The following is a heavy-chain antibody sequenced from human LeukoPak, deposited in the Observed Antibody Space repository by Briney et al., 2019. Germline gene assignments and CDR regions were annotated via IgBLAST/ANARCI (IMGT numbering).Heavy chain of an antibody. CDR3: AKSDYYDSSGYNL. Sequence: GGSLRLSCAASGFTFSSYAMSWVRQAPGKGLEWVSAISGSGGSTYYADSVKGRFTIPRDNSKNTLYLQMNSLRAEDTAVYYCAKSDYYDSSGYNLWGQGTLVTVSS. V-gene: IGHV3-23*01. CDR1: GFTFSSYA. CDR2: ISGSGGST. J-gene: IGHJ4*02. D-gene: IGHD3-22*01.